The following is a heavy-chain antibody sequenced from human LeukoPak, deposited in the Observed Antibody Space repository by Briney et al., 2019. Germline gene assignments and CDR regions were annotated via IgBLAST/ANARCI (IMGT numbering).Heavy chain of an antibody. V-gene: IGHV3-20*04. CDR2: INRNGGST. CDR3: ARGFRNGPFDC. D-gene: IGHD2-8*01. CDR1: GFTFDDYG. Sequence: GGSLRLSCEASGFTFDDYGMSWVRQPPGKGLEWVSGINRNGGSTDYADSVKGRFTITRDNAKNSHFLQMNSLRVEDTALYYCARGFRNGPFDCWGQGTLVTVSS. J-gene: IGHJ4*02.